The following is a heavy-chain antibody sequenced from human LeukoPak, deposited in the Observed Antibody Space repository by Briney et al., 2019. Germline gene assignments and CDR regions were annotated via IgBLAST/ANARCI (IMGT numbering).Heavy chain of an antibody. CDR1: GYTFDVYG. J-gene: IGHJ4*01. Sequence: GGPLTLSCAASGYTFDVYGMICAPQATGKALEWVSGINWYCDRIRYADSVKGRFTISRDNAKNSLYLQMKSLRAEDTALFHCARGNGIAVDGFYYWGQGTLVTVSS. CDR2: INWYCDRI. V-gene: IGHV3-20*01. CDR3: ARGNGIAVDGFYY. D-gene: IGHD6-19*01.